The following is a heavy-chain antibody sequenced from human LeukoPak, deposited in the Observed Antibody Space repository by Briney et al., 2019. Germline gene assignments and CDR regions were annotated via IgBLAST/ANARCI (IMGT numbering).Heavy chain of an antibody. J-gene: IGHJ1*01. CDR2: ISASGGST. D-gene: IGHD4-23*01. V-gene: IGHV3-23*01. Sequence: GGSLRLSCAASGFTFSIYAMSWVRQAPGKGLEWVSAISASGGSTYYADSVKGRFTIARDNAKNTLYLQMNSLRAEDTAVYYCYGANAEHWGQGTLVTVSS. CDR3: YGANAEH. CDR1: GFTFSIYA.